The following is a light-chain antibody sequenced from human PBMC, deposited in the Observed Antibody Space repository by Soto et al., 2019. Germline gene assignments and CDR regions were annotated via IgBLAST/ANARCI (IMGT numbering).Light chain of an antibody. CDR1: SNDIGVYDF. V-gene: IGLV2-8*01. CDR2: EVV. Sequence: SELTQPPSASGSPGQSVTISCTGTSNDIGVYDFVSWYQHHPGKAPRLIIYEVVQRPSGVPDRFSGSKSGNTASLTVSGLQAADEADYFCKSYAGSNTYVFGSGTKVTVL. J-gene: IGLJ1*01. CDR3: KSYAGSNTYV.